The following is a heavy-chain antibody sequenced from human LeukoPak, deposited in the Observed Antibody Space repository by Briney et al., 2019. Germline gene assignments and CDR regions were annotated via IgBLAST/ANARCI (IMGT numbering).Heavy chain of an antibody. CDR2: IYPGDSDT. Sequence: GESLKISCKGSGYSFTSYWIGWVRQLPGKGLEWMGIIYPGDSDTRYSPSFQGQVTISADKSISTAYLQWSSLKASDTAMYYCARRIENPYCSSTSCYNDWFDPWGQGTPVTVSS. V-gene: IGHV5-51*01. CDR1: GYSFTSYW. D-gene: IGHD2-2*02. J-gene: IGHJ5*02. CDR3: ARRIENPYCSSTSCYNDWFDP.